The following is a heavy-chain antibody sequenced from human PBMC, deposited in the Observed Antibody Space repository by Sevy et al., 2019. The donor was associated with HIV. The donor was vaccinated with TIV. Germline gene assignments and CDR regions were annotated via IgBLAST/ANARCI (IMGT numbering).Heavy chain of an antibody. D-gene: IGHD5-18*01. J-gene: IGHJ4*02. Sequence: ASVKVSCKASGYTFTSYGISWVRQAPGQGLEWMGWISAYNGNTNYAQKLQGRVTMTTDTSTSTAYMELRSLRSDDTAVYYCARGPPRGYSYGYCSDYWGQGTLVTVSS. CDR3: ARGPPRGYSYGYCSDY. CDR2: ISAYNGNT. V-gene: IGHV1-18*01. CDR1: GYTFTSYG.